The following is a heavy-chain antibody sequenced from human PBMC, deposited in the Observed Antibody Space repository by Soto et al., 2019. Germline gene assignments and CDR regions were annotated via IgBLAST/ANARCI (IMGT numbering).Heavy chain of an antibody. CDR1: GYTVTGYY. D-gene: IGHD3-9*01. CDR2: INPNSGGT. V-gene: IGHV1-2*02. J-gene: IGHJ4*02. CDR3: AREDDILTGYSFPPDY. Sequence: GASVKVSCEASGYTVTGYYMHWVRQAPGQGLEWMGWINPNSGGTNYAQKFQGRVTMTRDTSISTAYMELSRLRSDDTAVYYCAREDDILTGYSFPPDYWGQGTLVTVSS.